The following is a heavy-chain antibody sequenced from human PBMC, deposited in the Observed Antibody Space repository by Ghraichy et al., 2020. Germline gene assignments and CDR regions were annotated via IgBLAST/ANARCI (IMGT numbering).Heavy chain of an antibody. Sequence: SQTLSLTCSVSGGSITSYYWSLIRQSPGKGLEWIGSVLYNGDTNCNPSLKSRVTMSVDTSESQFSLRLTSVTAADTAVYYCVRQFYAAGTYNWFDPWGPGTLVSVSS. CDR1: GGSITSYY. V-gene: IGHV4-59*08. J-gene: IGHJ5*02. CDR3: VRQFYAAGTYNWFDP. CDR2: VLYNGDT. D-gene: IGHD6-19*01.